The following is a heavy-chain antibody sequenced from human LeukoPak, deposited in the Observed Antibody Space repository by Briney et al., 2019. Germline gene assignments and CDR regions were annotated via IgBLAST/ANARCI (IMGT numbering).Heavy chain of an antibody. V-gene: IGHV3-49*04. CDR1: GFTFGDYA. J-gene: IGHJ4*02. D-gene: IGHD6-13*01. CDR2: IRSKVYGGTT. Sequence: TGGSLRLSCTASGFTFGDYAMSWVRQAPEKGLEWVGFIRSKVYGGTTEYAASVKGRFTISRDDSKNTLFLQMNSLKTEDTAVYYCTTGRSSSWPDYWGQGTLVTVSS. CDR3: TTGRSSSWPDY.